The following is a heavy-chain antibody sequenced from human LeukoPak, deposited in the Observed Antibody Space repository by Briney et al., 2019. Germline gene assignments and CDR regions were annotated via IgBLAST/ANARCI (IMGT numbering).Heavy chain of an antibody. V-gene: IGHV3-23*01. D-gene: IGHD6-19*01. CDR2: ISGSGGST. Sequence: GGSLRLSCAASGFTFSSYAMSWVRQAPGKGLEWVSAISGSGGSTYYADSVKGRFTISRDNSKNTLYLQMNSLRAEDTAVYYCAKDFRAGILVYYLDYWGQGTLVTVSS. CDR3: AKDFRAGILVYYLDY. J-gene: IGHJ4*02. CDR1: GFTFSSYA.